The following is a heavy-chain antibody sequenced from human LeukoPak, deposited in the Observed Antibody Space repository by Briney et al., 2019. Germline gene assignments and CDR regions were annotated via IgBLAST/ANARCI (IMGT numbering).Heavy chain of an antibody. CDR3: ARGREDYYDSSGYFYDAFDI. D-gene: IGHD3-22*01. J-gene: IGHJ3*02. CDR1: GGTFSNYA. Sequence: SVKVSCKASGGTFSNYAITWVRQAPGQGLAWMGAINPIFGTANYAQKFQGRVTIITDASTGTVYMELSSLRSEDTAVYYCARGREDYYDSSGYFYDAFDIWGQGTMVTVSS. CDR2: INPIFGTA. V-gene: IGHV1-69*05.